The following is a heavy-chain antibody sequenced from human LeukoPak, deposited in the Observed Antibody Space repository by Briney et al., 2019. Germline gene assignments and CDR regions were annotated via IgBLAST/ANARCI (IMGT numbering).Heavy chain of an antibody. J-gene: IGHJ4*02. CDR2: ISSSSYI. D-gene: IGHD2-15*01. V-gene: IGHV3-21*01. CDR3: ARDRGSGTFDY. Sequence: GGSLRLSCAASGFTFSSYSMNWVRQAPGKGLEWVSSISSSSYIYYADSVKGRFTISRDNAKNSLYLQMNSLRAEDTAVYYCARDRGSGTFDYWGQGTLVTVSS. CDR1: GFTFSSYS.